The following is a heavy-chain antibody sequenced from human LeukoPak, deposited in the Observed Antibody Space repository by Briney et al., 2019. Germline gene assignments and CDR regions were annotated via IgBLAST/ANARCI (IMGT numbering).Heavy chain of an antibody. CDR2: ISSNGGST. V-gene: IGHV3-64*01. J-gene: IGHJ4*02. CDR3: ARGNSGFDY. Sequence: GGSLRLSCAASGFTFSSYAMHWVRQAPGKGLEYVSAISSNGGSTYYANSVKGRFTISRDNSKNTLYLQMNSLRVDDTAVYYCARGNSGFDYWGQGTLVTVSS. CDR1: GFTFSSYA. D-gene: IGHD1-1*01.